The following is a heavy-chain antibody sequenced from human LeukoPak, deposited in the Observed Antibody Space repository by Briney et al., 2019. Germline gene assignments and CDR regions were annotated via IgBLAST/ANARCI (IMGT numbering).Heavy chain of an antibody. CDR1: GYSVSDNP. D-gene: IGHD1/OR15-1a*01. CDR3: AARPDSNRGPYDY. J-gene: IGHJ4*02. CDR2: IYSDGNT. V-gene: IGHV3-66*01. Sequence: PGGSLRLSCAASGYSVSDNPMTWVRQAAGKGLEWVSVIYSDGNTHYSESVRGRFYISRDNSKNTLYLQMNSLGAEDTAVYYRAARPDSNRGPYDYWGQGTLVTVSS.